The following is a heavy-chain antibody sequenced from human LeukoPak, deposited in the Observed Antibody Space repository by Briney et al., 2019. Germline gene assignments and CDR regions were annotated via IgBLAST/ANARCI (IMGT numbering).Heavy chain of an antibody. Sequence: GGSLRLSCAASGLTFSSYAMSWVRQAPGKGLEWVSAISGSGGSTYYADSVKGRFTISRDNSKNTLYLQMNSLRAEDTAVYYCAKDPGDDYYYYMDVWGKGTTVTVSS. CDR1: GLTFSSYA. J-gene: IGHJ6*03. CDR2: ISGSGGST. V-gene: IGHV3-23*01. CDR3: AKDPGDDYYYYMDV. D-gene: IGHD3-16*01.